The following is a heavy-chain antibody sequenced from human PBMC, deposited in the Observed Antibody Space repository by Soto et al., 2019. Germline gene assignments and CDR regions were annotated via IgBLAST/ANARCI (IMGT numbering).Heavy chain of an antibody. J-gene: IGHJ2*01. CDR1: GGSISSGGYC. Sequence: QVQLQESGPGLVKPSQTLSLTCTVSGGSISSGGYCWSWIRQHPGKGLEWIGYTKYSGSTYYNPSLKSRVTISVDTCKNQFSLKLSSVTAGDTAVYYCARDYGGAWYFDLWGRGTLVTVSS. CDR2: TKYSGST. CDR3: ARDYGGAWYFDL. V-gene: IGHV4-31*03. D-gene: IGHD3-16*01.